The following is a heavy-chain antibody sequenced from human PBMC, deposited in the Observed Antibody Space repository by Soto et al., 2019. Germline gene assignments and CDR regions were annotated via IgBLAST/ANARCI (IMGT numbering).Heavy chain of an antibody. Sequence: GSLRLSCAASGFTFSGSAMHWVRQASGKGLEWVGRIRSKANSYATAYAASVKGRFTISRDDSKNTAYLQMNSLKTEDTAVYYCTRHRVYDFWSGYLDYYYMDVWGKGTTVTVS. V-gene: IGHV3-73*01. CDR2: IRSKANSYAT. J-gene: IGHJ6*03. D-gene: IGHD3-3*01. CDR3: TRHRVYDFWSGYLDYYYMDV. CDR1: GFTFSGSA.